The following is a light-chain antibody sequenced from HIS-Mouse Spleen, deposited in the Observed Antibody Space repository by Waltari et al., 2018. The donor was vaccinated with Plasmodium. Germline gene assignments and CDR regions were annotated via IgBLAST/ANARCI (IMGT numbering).Light chain of an antibody. CDR2: LNSDGSH. CDR1: SGHSSYP. CDR3: QTWGTGIHWV. J-gene: IGLJ3*02. Sequence: HLVLTQSPSAPASLAASVTLTSTLSSGHSSYPIAWHQRQPEKGPRYLMKLNSDGSHSKGDGIPDRFSGSSSGAERYLTIASLQSEDEADYYCQTWGTGIHWVFGGGTKLTVL. V-gene: IGLV4-69*01.